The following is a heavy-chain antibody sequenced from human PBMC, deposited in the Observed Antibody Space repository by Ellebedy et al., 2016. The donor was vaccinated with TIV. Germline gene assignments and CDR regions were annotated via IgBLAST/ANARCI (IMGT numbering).Heavy chain of an antibody. CDR2: INSDGSST. CDR1: GFPFSSYW. Sequence: GESLKISCAASGFPFSSYWMHWVRQAPAKGLVWVSRINSDGSSTSYADSVKGRFTISRDNAKNTLYLQMNSLRAEDTAVYYCARDISGWPDVWGQGTTVTVSS. CDR3: ARDISGWPDV. D-gene: IGHD6-19*01. J-gene: IGHJ6*02. V-gene: IGHV3-74*01.